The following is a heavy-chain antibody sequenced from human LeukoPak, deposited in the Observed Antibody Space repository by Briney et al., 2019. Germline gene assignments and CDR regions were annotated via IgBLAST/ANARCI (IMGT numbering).Heavy chain of an antibody. Sequence: SETLSLTCAVSGYSISSGYYWGWIRQPPGKGLEWIGSIYHSGSTYYNPYLKSRVTISVDTSKNQFSLKLSSVTAADTAVYYCARVPEPMYNWFDPWGQGTLVTVSS. CDR1: GYSISSGYY. CDR2: IYHSGST. J-gene: IGHJ5*02. D-gene: IGHD2-2*01. V-gene: IGHV4-38-2*01. CDR3: ARVPEPMYNWFDP.